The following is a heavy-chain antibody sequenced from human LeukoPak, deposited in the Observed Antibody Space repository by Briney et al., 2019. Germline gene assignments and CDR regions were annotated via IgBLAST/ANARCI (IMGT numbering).Heavy chain of an antibody. D-gene: IGHD3-10*01. V-gene: IGHV3-74*01. Sequence: GSLRLSCAASGFTFSSYSMNWVRQAPGKGLVWVSRINSDGSSTSYADSVKGRFTISRDNAKNTLYLQMNSLRAEDTAVYYCARVSFHYYGSGSSGYWFDPWGQGTLVTVSS. CDR2: INSDGSST. J-gene: IGHJ5*02. CDR3: ARVSFHYYGSGSSGYWFDP. CDR1: GFTFSSYS.